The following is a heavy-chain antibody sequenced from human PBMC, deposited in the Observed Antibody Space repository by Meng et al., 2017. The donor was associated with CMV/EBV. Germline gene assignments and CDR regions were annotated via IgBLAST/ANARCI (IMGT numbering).Heavy chain of an antibody. V-gene: IGHV4-34*01. CDR1: GGSSSGYY. CDR2: INHSGNT. D-gene: IGHD3-3*01. CDR3: ARGAYDFWSGKDDY. Sequence: SETLSPTCAVYGGSSSGYYWSWIRQLPGKGLEWIGEINHSGNTNYNPSLKSRITISVDTSKNQSSLRLSSVTAADTAVYYCARGAYDFWSGKDDYWGQGTLVTVSS. J-gene: IGHJ4*02.